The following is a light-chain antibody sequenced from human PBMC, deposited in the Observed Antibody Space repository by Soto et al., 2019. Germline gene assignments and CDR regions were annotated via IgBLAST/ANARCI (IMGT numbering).Light chain of an antibody. CDR2: ENN. CDR1: SSNIGAGYE. Sequence: QSVLTQPPSVSEAPGQRVTISCTGSSSNIGAGYEAHWYQQVPGTAPKLLIYENNNRPSGVPDRFSGSKSGTSAPLAITGLQAEDEAEYYCHSYDSSGSGYVFGTGTKLTVL. CDR3: HSYDSSGSGYV. V-gene: IGLV1-40*01. J-gene: IGLJ1*01.